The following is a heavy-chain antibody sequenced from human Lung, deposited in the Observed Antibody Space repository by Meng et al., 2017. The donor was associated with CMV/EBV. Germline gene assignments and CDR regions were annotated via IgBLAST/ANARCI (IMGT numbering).Heavy chain of an antibody. Sequence: SLKISCAASGFTFSSYELNWVRQAPGKGLEWFSYISKSGLAIYYGDSVKGRFTIFRDNAKNSLYLQMNSLRAEDTAVYYCARMGRSTAFDYWGQGTLVTVSS. J-gene: IGHJ4*02. D-gene: IGHD5-18*01. CDR1: GFTFSSYE. CDR2: ISKSGLAI. CDR3: ARMGRSTAFDY. V-gene: IGHV3-48*03.